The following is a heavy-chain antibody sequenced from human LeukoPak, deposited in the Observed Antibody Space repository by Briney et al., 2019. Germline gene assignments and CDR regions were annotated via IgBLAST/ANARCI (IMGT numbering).Heavy chain of an antibody. CDR1: GGIFSNSA. Sequence: GASVKVSCKVSGGIFSNSAISWVRHDPGQGLEYMGGIIPMFGTTNYARRFQGRLTITTDESTSTTYMELSSLRSEDTAVYYCAREITIFGVVIGAFDIWGQGTMVTVSS. D-gene: IGHD3-3*01. V-gene: IGHV1-69*05. CDR3: AREITIFGVVIGAFDI. J-gene: IGHJ3*02. CDR2: IIPMFGTT.